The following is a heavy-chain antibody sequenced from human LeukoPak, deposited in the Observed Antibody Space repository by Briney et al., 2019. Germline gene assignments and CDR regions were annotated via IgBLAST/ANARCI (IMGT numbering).Heavy chain of an antibody. Sequence: ASVKVSCKASGGTVSSYAISWVRQAPGQGLEWMGGIIPIFGTANYAQKFQGRVTITADESTSTAYMELSSLRSEDTAVYYCARVRHYDLNWFDPWGQGTLVTVSS. D-gene: IGHD3-3*01. CDR3: ARVRHYDLNWFDP. CDR2: IIPIFGTA. V-gene: IGHV1-69*13. CDR1: GGTVSSYA. J-gene: IGHJ5*02.